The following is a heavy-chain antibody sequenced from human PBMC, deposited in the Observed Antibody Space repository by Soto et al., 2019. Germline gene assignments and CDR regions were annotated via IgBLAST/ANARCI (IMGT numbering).Heavy chain of an antibody. Sequence: QVQLVQSGAEVKKPGSSVKVSCKASGGTFSSYAISWVRQAPGQGLEWMGGIIPIFGTANYAQKFQGRVTMTAHKSTGTAYMELSSLRSEDTAVYYCARIEPAAIGWFDPWGQGTLVTVSS. CDR1: GGTFSSYA. CDR3: ARIEPAAIGWFDP. CDR2: IIPIFGTA. V-gene: IGHV1-69*06. D-gene: IGHD2-2*01. J-gene: IGHJ5*02.